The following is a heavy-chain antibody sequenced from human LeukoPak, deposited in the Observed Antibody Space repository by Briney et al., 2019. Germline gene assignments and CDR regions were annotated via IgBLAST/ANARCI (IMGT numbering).Heavy chain of an antibody. CDR2: IRSKAYGGTT. Sequence: GWPLRLSCTASGFTFGDYAMSWVRQAPGKGLEWVGFIRSKAYGGTTEYAASVKGRFTISRDDSKSIAYLQMNSLKTEDTAVYYCTRGELEVDYWGQGTLVTVSS. V-gene: IGHV3-49*04. D-gene: IGHD1-1*01. CDR1: GFTFGDYA. J-gene: IGHJ4*02. CDR3: TRGELEVDY.